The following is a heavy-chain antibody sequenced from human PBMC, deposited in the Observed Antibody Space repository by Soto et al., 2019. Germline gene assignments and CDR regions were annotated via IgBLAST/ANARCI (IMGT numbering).Heavy chain of an antibody. CDR1: GASISGGDYY. CDR2: IYYAGNT. D-gene: IGHD3-22*01. CDR3: ARATYDSSTYYLDY. J-gene: IGHJ4*02. Sequence: QVQLQESGPGLEKPSQTISLTCTGYGASISGGDYYWTWIRQPPGKGLEWIGSIYYAGNTYSNPSLESRLSISVDPSNNQFALRLNSVTAPDTAIYYCARATYDSSTYYLDYWGQGTLVTVSS. V-gene: IGHV4-30-4*01.